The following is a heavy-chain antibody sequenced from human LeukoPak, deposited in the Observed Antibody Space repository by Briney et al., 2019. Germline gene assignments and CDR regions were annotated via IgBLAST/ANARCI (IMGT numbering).Heavy chain of an antibody. D-gene: IGHD3-22*01. CDR1: EFTFSSYS. CDR3: VRLRRNSDSSGYYYYYDY. CDR2: INRGATYI. J-gene: IGHJ4*02. Sequence: PGGSLRLSCTVSEFTFSSYSMNWVRQAPGKGLEWVASINRGATYIYYADSMKGRFTIPRDDAKSSLYLQMNSLRAEDTAVYYCVRLRRNSDSSGYYYYYDYWGQGILVTVSS. V-gene: IGHV3-21*01.